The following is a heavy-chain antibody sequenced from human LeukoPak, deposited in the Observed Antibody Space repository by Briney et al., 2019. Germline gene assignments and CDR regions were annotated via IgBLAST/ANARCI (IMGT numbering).Heavy chain of an antibody. CDR3: ARGTFGCSGGSCYSKAYDY. V-gene: IGHV3-11*01. CDR2: ISSSGSTI. D-gene: IGHD2-15*01. J-gene: IGHJ4*02. CDR1: GLTFSDYY. Sequence: AGGSLRPSCAASGLTFSDYYMSWIRQAPGKGLEWVSYISSSGSTIYYADSVKGRFTISRDNAKNSLYLQMNSLRAEDTAVYYCARGTFGCSGGSCYSKAYDYWGQGTLVTVSS.